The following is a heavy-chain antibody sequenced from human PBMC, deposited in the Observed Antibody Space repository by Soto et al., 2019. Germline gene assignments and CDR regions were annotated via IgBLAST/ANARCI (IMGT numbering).Heavy chain of an antibody. D-gene: IGHD3-10*01. CDR1: GGSINTYL. V-gene: IGHV4-59*01. CDR2: IYYSGST. J-gene: IGHJ4*02. Sequence: PSETLSLTCTVSGGSINTYLWTWIRQSPGKGLEWIGHIYYSGSTSYSTSLNSRVSISVYTSKNQFSLEVHSVTAADTAVYYCARAGTNMVQFDYWGQGTLVTVSS. CDR3: ARAGTNMVQFDY.